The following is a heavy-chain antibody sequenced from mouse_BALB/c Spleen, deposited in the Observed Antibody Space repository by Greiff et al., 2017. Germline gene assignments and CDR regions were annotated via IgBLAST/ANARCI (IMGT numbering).Heavy chain of an antibody. D-gene: IGHD2-1*01. J-gene: IGHJ3*01. CDR3: ARGDYYGNRFAY. CDR1: GYTFSSYW. CDR2: ILPGSGST. Sequence: QVQLQQSGAELMKPGASVKISCKATGYTFSSYWIEWVKQRPGHGLEWIGEILPGSGSTNYNEKFKGKATFTADTSSNTAYMQLSSLTSEDSAVYYCARGDYYGNRFAYWGQGTLVTVSA. V-gene: IGHV1-9*01.